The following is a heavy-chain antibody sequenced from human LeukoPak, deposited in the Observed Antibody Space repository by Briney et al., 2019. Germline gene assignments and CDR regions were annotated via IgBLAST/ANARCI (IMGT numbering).Heavy chain of an antibody. CDR3: ARHLVGYSSGWYDLDY. D-gene: IGHD6-19*01. CDR1: GFTFSNSW. Sequence: GGSLRLSCAASGFTFSNSWMHWVRQAPGKGLVWVSRINSDGSSTNYADSVKGRFTISRDNAKNTVYLQMNSLRAEDTAVYFCARHLVGYSSGWYDLDYWGQGTLVTVSS. J-gene: IGHJ4*02. V-gene: IGHV3-74*01. CDR2: INSDGSST.